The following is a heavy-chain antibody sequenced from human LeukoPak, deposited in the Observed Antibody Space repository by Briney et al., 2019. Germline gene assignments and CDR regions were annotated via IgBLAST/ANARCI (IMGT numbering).Heavy chain of an antibody. D-gene: IGHD3-22*01. J-gene: IGHJ4*02. V-gene: IGHV1-69*04. Sequence: ASVKVSCKASGGTFSSYAIIWVRQAPGQGLEWMGRIIPILGIANYAQKFQRRVTITADKSTSTAYMELSSLRSEDTAVYYCTTYSYDSSGYYYLYWGQGTLVTVPS. CDR1: GGTFSSYA. CDR2: IIPILGIA. CDR3: TTYSYDSSGYYYLY.